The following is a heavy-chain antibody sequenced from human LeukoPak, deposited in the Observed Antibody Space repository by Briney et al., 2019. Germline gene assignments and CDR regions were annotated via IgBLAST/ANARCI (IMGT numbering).Heavy chain of an antibody. CDR2: IKQDGSEK. CDR3: AADGGPLFDY. Sequence: GGSLRLSCTASGFTFISYWMSWVRQAPGKGLEWVANIKQDGSEKYYVESVKGRFTISRDNAKNSLYLQMNSLRAEDTGVYYCAADGGPLFDYWGQGTLVTVSS. D-gene: IGHD3-16*01. V-gene: IGHV3-7*02. J-gene: IGHJ4*02. CDR1: GFTFISYW.